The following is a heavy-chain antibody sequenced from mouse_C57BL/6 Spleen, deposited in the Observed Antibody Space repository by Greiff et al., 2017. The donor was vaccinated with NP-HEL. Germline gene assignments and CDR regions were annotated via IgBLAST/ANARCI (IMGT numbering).Heavy chain of an antibody. CDR1: GFSLTSYG. J-gene: IGHJ2*01. CDR3: ARHGDYYGSSPFDY. Sequence: VQRVESGPGLVAPSQSLSITCTVSGFSLTSYGVHWVRQPPGKGLEWLVVIWSDGSTTYNSALKSRLSISKDNSKSQVFLKMNSLQTDDTAMYYCARHGDYYGSSPFDYWGQGTTLTVSS. D-gene: IGHD1-1*01. V-gene: IGHV2-6-1*01. CDR2: IWSDGST.